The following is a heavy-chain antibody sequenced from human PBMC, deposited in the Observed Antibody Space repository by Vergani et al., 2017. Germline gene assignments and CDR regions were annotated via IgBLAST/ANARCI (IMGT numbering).Heavy chain of an antibody. CDR1: GGSFNTYY. D-gene: IGHD3-9*01. CDR2: IYSTGST. Sequence: QVQLEESGPGLVKPSETLSLTCTVSGGSFNTYYWSWIRQSPGKGLEWIGYIYSTGSTNYNPSLNSRVTMSVDTSKNQFSLKLRSVTAADTAVYFCARVMYRDEASTGYRLEGMDIWGQVTTVTISS. CDR3: ARVMYRDEASTGYRLEGMDI. V-gene: IGHV4-59*13. J-gene: IGHJ6*02.